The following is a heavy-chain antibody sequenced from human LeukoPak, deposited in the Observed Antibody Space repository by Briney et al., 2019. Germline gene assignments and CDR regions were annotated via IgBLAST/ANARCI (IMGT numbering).Heavy chain of an antibody. J-gene: IGHJ3*02. Sequence: GASVKASCKASGYTFTSYDINWVRQATGQGLEWMGWMNPNSGNTGYAQKFQGRVTMTRNTSISTAYMELSSLRSEDTAVYYCARGRTGEGSGYDSDAFDIWGQGTMVTVSS. CDR2: MNPNSGNT. CDR3: ARGRTGEGSGYDSDAFDI. CDR1: GYTFTSYD. V-gene: IGHV1-8*01. D-gene: IGHD5-12*01.